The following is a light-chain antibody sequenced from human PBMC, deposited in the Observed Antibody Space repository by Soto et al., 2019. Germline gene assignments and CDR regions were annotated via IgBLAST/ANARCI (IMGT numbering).Light chain of an antibody. CDR1: QSVRTY. V-gene: IGKV3-11*01. CDR3: QQRNSWPPIT. J-gene: IGKJ5*01. CDR2: DAS. Sequence: EIVLTPSRVTLSLSPGERATLSCRASQSVRTYLAWYQVKPGQAPRLLIYDASSRASGVPARFSGSGSGTDFTLTISSLEPEDFALYYCQQRNSWPPITFGQGTRLEIK.